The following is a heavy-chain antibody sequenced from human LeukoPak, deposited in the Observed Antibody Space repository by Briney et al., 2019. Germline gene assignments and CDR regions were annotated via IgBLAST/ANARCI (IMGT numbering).Heavy chain of an antibody. D-gene: IGHD6-19*01. CDR1: GGSISSYY. CDR2: IYTSGST. J-gene: IGHJ3*02. V-gene: IGHV4-4*07. CDR3: ATFQAVAGHGDAFDI. Sequence: PSETLSLTCTVSGGSISSYYWSWIRQPAGKGLEWIGRIYTSGSTNYNPSLKSRVTMSVDTSKNQFSLKLSSVTAADTAVYYCATFQAVAGHGDAFDIWGQGTMVTVSS.